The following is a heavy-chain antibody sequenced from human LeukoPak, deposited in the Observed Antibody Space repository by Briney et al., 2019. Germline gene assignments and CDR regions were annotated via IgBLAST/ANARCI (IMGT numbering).Heavy chain of an antibody. V-gene: IGHV1-2*02. Sequence: ASVKVSCKASGYTFTDYYMHWVRQAPGQGLECMGWINPNSGGTNYAQKFQGRVIMTRDTSLSTVYTELSRLRSDDTAVYYCARAAVAGTLFDYWGQGTLVTVSS. D-gene: IGHD6-19*01. CDR1: GYTFTDYY. J-gene: IGHJ4*02. CDR3: ARAAVAGTLFDY. CDR2: INPNSGGT.